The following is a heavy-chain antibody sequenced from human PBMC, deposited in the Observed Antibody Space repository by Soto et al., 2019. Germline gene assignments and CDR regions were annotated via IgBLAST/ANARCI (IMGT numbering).Heavy chain of an antibody. CDR1: GGTFTTSS. J-gene: IGHJ4*02. D-gene: IGHD7-27*01. CDR3: ATDVLRSTGGDS. CDR2: IIPIFSKT. V-gene: IGHV1-69*01. Sequence: QVQLVQSGAEVKEPGSSVKVSCKTSGGTFTTSSFVWVRQGPGQGLEWMGGIIPIFSKTNLAPKFQGRVTFTADESTRTVYMELSSLSSGDTAIYSCATDVLRSTGGDSCGQGTLVTVSS.